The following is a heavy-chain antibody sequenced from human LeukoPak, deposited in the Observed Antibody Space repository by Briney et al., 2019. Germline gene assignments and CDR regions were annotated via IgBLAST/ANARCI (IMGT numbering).Heavy chain of an antibody. J-gene: IGHJ4*02. Sequence: GGSLRLSCAASGFTFSSYGMHGVRQAPGKGLEGVAVIWYDGSNKYYADSVKGRFTISRDNSKNTLYLQMNSLRAEDTAVYYCAKDGYCSGGSCVIDYWGQGTLVTVSS. CDR2: IWYDGSNK. D-gene: IGHD2-15*01. CDR1: GFTFSSYG. CDR3: AKDGYCSGGSCVIDY. V-gene: IGHV3-33*06.